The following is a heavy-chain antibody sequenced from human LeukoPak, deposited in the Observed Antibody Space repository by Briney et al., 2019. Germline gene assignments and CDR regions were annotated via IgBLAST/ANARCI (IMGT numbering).Heavy chain of an antibody. CDR2: IRGSGGST. D-gene: IGHD4-17*01. J-gene: IGHJ4*02. CDR3: AKSTAWTVTTHFDY. CDR1: GFTFSSSP. Sequence: AGSLRLSCPASGFTFSSSPMSRVRQAPGQELDWASAIRGSGGSTYYSDYVQGRFTISRDNSKNTLYLQMNSLRAEDTAVYYCAKSTAWTVTTHFDYWGQGTLVTVSS. V-gene: IGHV3-23*01.